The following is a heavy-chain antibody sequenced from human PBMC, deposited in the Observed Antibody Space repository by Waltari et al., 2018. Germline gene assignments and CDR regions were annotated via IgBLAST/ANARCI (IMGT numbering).Heavy chain of an antibody. CDR3: ATNKGYGPNSFDY. Sequence: EVQLVQSGAEVKKPGATVKISCKASGYTFTDYYMHWVQQAPGKGLEWMGRVEPEDGEKIYAEKFQGRVTIAADTSTDTAYMELSSPGSEDTAVYYCATNKGYGPNSFDYWGQGTLVTVSS. CDR2: VEPEDGEK. J-gene: IGHJ4*02. D-gene: IGHD5-18*01. CDR1: GYTFTDYY. V-gene: IGHV1-69-2*01.